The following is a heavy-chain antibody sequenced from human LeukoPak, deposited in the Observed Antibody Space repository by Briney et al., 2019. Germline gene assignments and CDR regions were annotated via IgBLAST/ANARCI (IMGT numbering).Heavy chain of an antibody. CDR1: GYTFTSYA. V-gene: IGHV1-18*01. CDR3: ARTWGGHDAFDI. CDR2: ISAYNGNT. D-gene: IGHD1-26*01. Sequence: ASVKVSCTASGYTFTSYAISWVRQAPGQGLEWMGWISAYNGNTNYAQKFQGRVTMTIDTSTSTAYMELRSLRSDDTAVYYCARTWGGHDAFDIWGQGTMVTVSS. J-gene: IGHJ3*02.